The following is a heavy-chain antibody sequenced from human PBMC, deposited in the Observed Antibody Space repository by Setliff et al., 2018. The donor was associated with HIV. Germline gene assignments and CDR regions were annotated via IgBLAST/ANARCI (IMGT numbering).Heavy chain of an antibody. CDR3: ASRSSYVPLYFYYMDV. D-gene: IGHD3-16*01. Sequence: SETLSLTCAVYGGSFSDFYWSWIRQPAGKGLEWIGRIYTSGSTDYNPSLKSRVAISVDTSKNHFSLNLTSVTAADTAVYYCASRSSYVPLYFYYMDVWGKGTTVTVSS. J-gene: IGHJ6*03. CDR2: IYTSGST. CDR1: GGSFSDFY. V-gene: IGHV4-59*10.